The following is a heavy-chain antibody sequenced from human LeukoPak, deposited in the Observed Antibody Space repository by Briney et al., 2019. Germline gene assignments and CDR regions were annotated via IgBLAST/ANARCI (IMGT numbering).Heavy chain of an antibody. V-gene: IGHV6-1*01. Sequence: SQTLSLTCAISGDSVSSNSAAWNWIRQSPSRGLEWLGRTYYRSKWYNDYAVSVKSRITINPDTSKNQFSLQLNSVTPEGTAVYYCARGGVAARPSSYYMDVWGKGTTVTVSS. CDR1: GDSVSSNSAA. CDR2: TYYRSKWYN. D-gene: IGHD6-6*01. J-gene: IGHJ6*03. CDR3: ARGGVAARPSSYYMDV.